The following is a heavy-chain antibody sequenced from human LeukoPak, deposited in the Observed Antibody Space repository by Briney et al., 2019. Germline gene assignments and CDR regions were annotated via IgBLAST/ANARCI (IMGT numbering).Heavy chain of an antibody. CDR1: GYSISSGYY. CDR3: ARISIAAAGYFDY. Sequence: PSETLSLTCAVSGYSISSGYYWGWIRQPPGKGLEWIGSIYHSGSTYYNPSLKSRVTISVDTSKNQISLKLSSVTAADTAVYYCARISIAAAGYFDYWGQGTLVTVSS. D-gene: IGHD6-13*01. J-gene: IGHJ4*02. CDR2: IYHSGST. V-gene: IGHV4-38-2*01.